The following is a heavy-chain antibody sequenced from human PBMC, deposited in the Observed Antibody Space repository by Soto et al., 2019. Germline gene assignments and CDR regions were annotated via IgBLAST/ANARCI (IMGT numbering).Heavy chain of an antibody. CDR1: GGTFSSYA. V-gene: IGHV1-69*01. J-gene: IGHJ4*02. CDR2: IIPIFGTA. Sequence: QVQLVQSGAEVKKPGSSVKVSCKASGGTFSSYAISWVRQAPGQGLEWMGGIIPIFGTAYYAQKFQGRVTITADESTSTAYMELSSLRSEDTAVYYCARVPRGWPIGNYFDYWCQGTLVTVSS. D-gene: IGHD6-19*01. CDR3: ARVPRGWPIGNYFDY.